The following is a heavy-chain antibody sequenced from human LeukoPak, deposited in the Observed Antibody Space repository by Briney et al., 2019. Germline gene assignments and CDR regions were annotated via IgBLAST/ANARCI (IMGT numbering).Heavy chain of an antibody. V-gene: IGHV3-30*02. J-gene: IGHJ4*02. CDR2: IRYDGSNK. D-gene: IGHD2-8*02. CDR1: GFAFSSYG. Sequence: GGSLRLSCAASGFAFSSYGMHWVRQAPGKGLEWVAFIRYDGSNKYYADSVKGRFTISRDNSKNPLYLQMNSLRAEDTAVYYCAKNLNSDKLVLGDWGQGTLLTDCS. CDR3: AKNLNSDKLVLGD.